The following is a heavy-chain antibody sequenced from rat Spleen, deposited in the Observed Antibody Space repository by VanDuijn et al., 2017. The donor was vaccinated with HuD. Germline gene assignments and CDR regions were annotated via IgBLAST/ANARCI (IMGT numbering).Heavy chain of an antibody. CDR2: IQNGGST. Sequence: QVQLKESGPGLVQPSQTLSLTCTVSGFSLTSYHVHWVRQPPGKGQEWMGRIQNGGSTDYNSALKSRLSISRDTSKSQVFLKMNSLQTEDTAMYFCARELGGYFDFWGPGTVVTVSS. D-gene: IGHD5-1*01. CDR3: ARELGGYFDF. V-gene: IGHV2-27*01. CDR1: GFSLTSYH. J-gene: IGHJ1*01.